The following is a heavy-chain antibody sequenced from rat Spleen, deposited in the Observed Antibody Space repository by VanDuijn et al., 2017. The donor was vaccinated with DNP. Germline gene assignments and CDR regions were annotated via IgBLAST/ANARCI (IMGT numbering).Heavy chain of an antibody. V-gene: IGHV3-3*01. CDR2: INSAGST. CDR3: ARWPGYNPPYAMDA. D-gene: IGHD1-4*01. J-gene: IGHJ4*01. CDR1: GYSITSCCR. Sequence: EVQLQESGPGLVEPSQSLSLTCSVTGYSITSCCRWTWIRKFPGHKLEWMGYINSAGSTNYNPSLKGRISITSDTSKNQFFLQVNSVITEDTATYYCARWPGYNPPYAMDAWGQGTSVTVSS.